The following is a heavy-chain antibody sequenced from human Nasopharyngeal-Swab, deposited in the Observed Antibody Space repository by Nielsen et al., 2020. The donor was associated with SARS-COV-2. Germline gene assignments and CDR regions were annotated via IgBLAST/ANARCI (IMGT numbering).Heavy chain of an antibody. CDR2: ISGSGGST. V-gene: IGHV3-23*01. CDR3: ARDPFYDSSGFRV. Sequence: VRQAPGKGLEWVSAISGSGGSTYYADSVKGRFTISRDNSKNTLYLQMNSLRAEDTAVYYCARDPFYDSSGFRVWGQGTMVTVSS. J-gene: IGHJ3*01. D-gene: IGHD3-22*01.